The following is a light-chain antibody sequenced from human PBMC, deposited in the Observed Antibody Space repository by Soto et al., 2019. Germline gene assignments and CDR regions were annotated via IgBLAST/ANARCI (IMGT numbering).Light chain of an antibody. J-gene: IGLJ1*01. CDR3: YSCSRSSGTRYV. Sequence: QSVLTQPASVSGSPVQSITISCTGTSSDIGTYNYVSWYQQHPGQAPKLMIYDVSNRPSEVSDRFSGSKSGNTASLTISGLQAEGEADYYCYSCSRSSGTRYVFGTGTKLTVL. CDR2: DVS. V-gene: IGLV2-14*03. CDR1: SSDIGTYNY.